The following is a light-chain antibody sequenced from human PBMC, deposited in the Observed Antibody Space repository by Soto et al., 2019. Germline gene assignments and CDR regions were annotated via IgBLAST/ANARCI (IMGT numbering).Light chain of an antibody. CDR3: SSYTSSSPYV. Sequence: QSVLSQAASVSGSPGQSFTISCTGTSSDVGGYNYVSWYQQHPGKAPKLMIYDVSNRPSGVSNRFSGSKSGNTASLTISGLQAEDEADYYCSSYTSSSPYVFGTGTRSPS. J-gene: IGLJ1*01. V-gene: IGLV2-14*01. CDR1: SSDVGGYNY. CDR2: DVS.